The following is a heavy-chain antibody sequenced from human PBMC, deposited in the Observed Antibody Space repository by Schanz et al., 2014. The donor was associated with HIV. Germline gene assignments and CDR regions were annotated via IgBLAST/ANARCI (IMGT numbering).Heavy chain of an antibody. CDR2: IYHTGGA. V-gene: IGHV4-30-2*01. CDR1: GGSLSSGGSYS. CDR3: ARGIRRHCNSPSCNTGWFDP. D-gene: IGHD2-2*02. Sequence: QLQLQESGSGLVKPSQTLSLTCAVSGGSLSSGGSYSWSWVRKPPGKGLEWIGHIYHTGGASYTPSLKSRVTMSVDKSKNQFSLKLSSVTAADTAVYYCARGIRRHCNSPSCNTGWFDPWGQGTLVTVSS. J-gene: IGHJ5*02.